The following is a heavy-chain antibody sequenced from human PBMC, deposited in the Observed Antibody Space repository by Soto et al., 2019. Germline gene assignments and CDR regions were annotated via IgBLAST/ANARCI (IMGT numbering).Heavy chain of an antibody. CDR1: GGSISSSY. CDR3: ARGKDSSGWYLEDAFDI. J-gene: IGHJ3*02. V-gene: IGHV4-59*01. Sequence: ASETLSLTCTVSGGSISSSYWSWIRQPPGKGLEWIGYIYYSGSTNYNPSLKSRVTISVDTSKNQFSLKLSSVTAEDTAVYYCARGKDSSGWYLEDAFDIWGQGTMVTVSS. D-gene: IGHD6-19*01. CDR2: IYYSGST.